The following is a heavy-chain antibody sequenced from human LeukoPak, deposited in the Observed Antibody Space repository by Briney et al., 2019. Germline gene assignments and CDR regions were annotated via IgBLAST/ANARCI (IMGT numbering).Heavy chain of an antibody. CDR2: ISGDGGST. CDR3: AKDKEDYYFDY. Sequence: GGSLRLSCAASGFTLDEYAMHWVRQAPGKALEWVSLISGDGGSTYYADSVKGRFTISRHNSKNSLYLQMNSLRTEDTALYYCAKDKEDYYFDYWGQGALVTVSS. J-gene: IGHJ4*02. D-gene: IGHD2-15*01. V-gene: IGHV3-43*02. CDR1: GFTLDEYA.